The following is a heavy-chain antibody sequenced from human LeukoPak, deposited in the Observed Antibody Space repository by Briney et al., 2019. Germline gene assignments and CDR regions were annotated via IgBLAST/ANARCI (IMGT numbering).Heavy chain of an antibody. J-gene: IGHJ5*02. CDR2: IYTSGST. Sequence: SETLSLTCTVSGGSISSYYWSWIRQPAGKGLEWIGRIYTSGSTNYNPSLKSRVTMSVDTSKNKFSLKLSSVTAADTAVYYCARDSGYCSSTSCSPANWFDPWGQGTLVTVSS. CDR3: ARDSGYCSSTSCSPANWFDP. V-gene: IGHV4-4*07. CDR1: GGSISSYY. D-gene: IGHD2-2*03.